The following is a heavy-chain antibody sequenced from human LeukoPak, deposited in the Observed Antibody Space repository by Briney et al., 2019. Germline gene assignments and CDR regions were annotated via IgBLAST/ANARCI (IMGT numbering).Heavy chain of an antibody. CDR1: GFTLISYE. CDR2: SNTDGSST. CDR3: ARELPSEVTLEY. V-gene: IGHV3-74*01. Sequence: GGSLRLSCTVSGFTLISYEMQWVRQAPGKGLAWVSRSNTDGSSTTYADSVKGRFTISRDNAKNTLYLQMNSLRAEDTAVYYCARELPSEVTLEYWGPGAPLTVSS. J-gene: IGHJ4*01.